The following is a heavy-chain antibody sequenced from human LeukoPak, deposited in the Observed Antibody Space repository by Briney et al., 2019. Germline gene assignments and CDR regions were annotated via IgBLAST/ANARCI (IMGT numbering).Heavy chain of an antibody. CDR2: IDANNGDT. V-gene: IGHV1-2*02. J-gene: IGHJ4*02. CDR1: GYTFRGNY. Sequence: ASVKISCKASGYTFRGNYIHWLRPAPGQGLEWMGWIDANNGDTKSAQKFQGRVTMSRDTSISTAYMDLSSLSPDDAAVYYCARDPSSVTLYFFDYWGQGTLVTVSS. CDR3: ARDPSSVTLYFFDY. D-gene: IGHD4-11*01.